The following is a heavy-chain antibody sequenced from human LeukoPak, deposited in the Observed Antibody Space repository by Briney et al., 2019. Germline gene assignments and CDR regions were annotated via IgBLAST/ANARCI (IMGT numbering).Heavy chain of an antibody. D-gene: IGHD1-26*01. CDR2: ISYSGTT. CDR3: AKSGGYGLIDY. J-gene: IGHJ4*02. CDR1: GGSINSNSYY. Sequence: SETLSLTCTVSGGSINSNSYYWGWIRQPPGKGLEWIGSISYSGTTYYSPSLKSRVTISIDTSKNQFSLRLNSVTAADTAMYYCAKSGGYGLIDYWGQGTRVTVSS. V-gene: IGHV4-39*01.